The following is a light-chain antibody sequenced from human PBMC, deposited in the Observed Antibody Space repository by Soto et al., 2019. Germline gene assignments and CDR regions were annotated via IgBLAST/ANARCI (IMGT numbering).Light chain of an antibody. CDR1: QSLPSNS. J-gene: IGKJ2*01. CDR3: QQYNSFFPT. CDR2: GAS. Sequence: ETVLMQSPDTLSLSPGERVTLSCRASQSLPSNSLAWYQQKPGQPPRLLFYGASSRATGVPDRFVGSGSGTDFTLTVARLEAEDSATYYCQQYNSFFPTFGQGTKLEIK. V-gene: IGKV3-20*01.